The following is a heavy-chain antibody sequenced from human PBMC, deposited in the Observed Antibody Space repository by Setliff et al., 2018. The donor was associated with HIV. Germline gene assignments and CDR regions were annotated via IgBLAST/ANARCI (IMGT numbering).Heavy chain of an antibody. V-gene: IGHV1-24*01. CDR2: FDPEDGPDDGQT. Sequence: ASVKVSCKVSGSSLTELSIHWVRQTPGKGLQWMGGFDPEDGPDDGQTIYARKFQGRVTMTEDTSTHTAYMVLARLTSEDTAVYFCATVGPTGAYFHDWGQGTLVTVSS. CDR1: GSSLTELS. J-gene: IGHJ4*02. D-gene: IGHD1-26*01. CDR3: ATVGPTGAYFHD.